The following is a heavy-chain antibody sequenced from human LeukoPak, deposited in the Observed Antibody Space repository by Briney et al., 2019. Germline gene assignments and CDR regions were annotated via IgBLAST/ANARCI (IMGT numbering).Heavy chain of an antibody. J-gene: IGHJ4*02. Sequence: GGSLRLSCAASGFTFSNYGMHWVRQAPGKGPEWVAVISYDGSNKYYADSVKGRLTISRDNSKNTLYLQMNSLRAEDTAVYYCAKVGASVSFDYWGQGTLVTVSS. D-gene: IGHD4/OR15-4a*01. V-gene: IGHV3-30*18. CDR3: AKVGASVSFDY. CDR1: GFTFSNYG. CDR2: ISYDGSNK.